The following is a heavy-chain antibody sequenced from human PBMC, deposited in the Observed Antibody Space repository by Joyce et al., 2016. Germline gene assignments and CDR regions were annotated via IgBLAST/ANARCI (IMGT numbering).Heavy chain of an antibody. V-gene: IGHV4-61*01. CDR1: NGSVSSGSHF. J-gene: IGHJ5*02. CDR3: ARVVMVRGAPPRFDP. D-gene: IGHD3-10*01. CDR2: IYYTGDT. Sequence: QVQLLESGPGLVKSSETLSLTCTVSNGSVSSGSHFWSWIRQPPGKALEWIGNIYYTGDTNDNPSLKSRVTISVDTSNNELYLKLNSATAADTAIYYCARVVMVRGAPPRFDPWGQGSLVSVSS.